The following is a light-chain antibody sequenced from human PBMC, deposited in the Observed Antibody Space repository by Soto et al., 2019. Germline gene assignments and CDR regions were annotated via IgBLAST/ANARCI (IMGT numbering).Light chain of an antibody. J-gene: IGKJ1*01. CDR1: QSVGSSY. V-gene: IGKV3D-20*02. CDR2: DAS. CDR3: QQRSNWPWT. Sequence: EIVLTQSPGTLSLSPGERATLSCRASQSVGSSYLAWYQQKPGQAPRLLIYDASKRATGIPARFSGSGSGTDFTLTISSLEPEDSAVYYCQQRSNWPWTFGQGTKVDIK.